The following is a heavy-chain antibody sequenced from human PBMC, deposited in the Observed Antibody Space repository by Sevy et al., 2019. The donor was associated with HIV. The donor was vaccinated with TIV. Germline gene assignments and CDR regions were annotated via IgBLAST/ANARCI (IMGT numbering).Heavy chain of an antibody. D-gene: IGHD3-9*01. Sequence: GGSLRLSCAASGFTFSSYAMHWVRQAPGKGLEWVAVISYDGSNNYYADSVKGRFTISRDNSKNTLYLQMNSLRAEDTAVYYCARDGLASPSYYFDYWGQGTLVTVSS. CDR3: ARDGLASPSYYFDY. V-gene: IGHV3-30*04. CDR1: GFTFSSYA. J-gene: IGHJ4*02. CDR2: ISYDGSNN.